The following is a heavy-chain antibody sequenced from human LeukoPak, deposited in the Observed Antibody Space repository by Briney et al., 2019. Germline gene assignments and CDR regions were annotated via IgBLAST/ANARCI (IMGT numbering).Heavy chain of an antibody. J-gene: IGHJ3*02. CDR3: ARSWQQLAHDAFDI. D-gene: IGHD6-13*01. CDR2: IYYSGST. Sequence: LETLSLTCTVSGGSISSYYWSWIRQPPGKGLEWIGYIYYSGSTNYNPSLKSRVTISVDTSKNQFSLKLSSVTAADTAVYYCARSWQQLAHDAFDIWGQGTMVTVSS. CDR1: GGSISSYY. V-gene: IGHV4-59*01.